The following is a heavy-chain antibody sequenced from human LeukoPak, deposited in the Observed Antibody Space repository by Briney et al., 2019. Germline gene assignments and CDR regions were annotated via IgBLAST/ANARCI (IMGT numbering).Heavy chain of an antibody. V-gene: IGHV4-59*01. D-gene: IGHD2-2*01. CDR2: IYHSGST. J-gene: IGHJ6*02. Sequence: SETLSLTCTVSGDSIGSYFWSWIRQSPGKGLEWIGHIYHSGSTNYNPSLKSRVTISIDTSKNQFSLKLTSVTSADTAVYYCARDGPAYTSRWYDYYYGLDVWGQGTAVTVSS. CDR3: ARDGPAYTSRWYDYYYGLDV. CDR1: GDSIGSYF.